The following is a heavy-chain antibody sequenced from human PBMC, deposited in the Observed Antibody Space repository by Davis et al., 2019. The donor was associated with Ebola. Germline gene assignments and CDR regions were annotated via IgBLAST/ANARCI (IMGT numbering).Heavy chain of an antibody. J-gene: IGHJ5*02. D-gene: IGHD4-17*01. CDR3: ARDLTTVTTSWFDP. CDR2: ISGSGGNT. V-gene: IGHV3-23*01. CDR1: GFTFSSYA. Sequence: GESLKISCAASGFTFSSYAMSWVRQAPGKGLEWVSAISGSGGNTYYADSVKGRFTISRDNSKNTLYLQMNSLRAEDTAVYYCARDLTTVTTSWFDPWGQGTLVTVSS.